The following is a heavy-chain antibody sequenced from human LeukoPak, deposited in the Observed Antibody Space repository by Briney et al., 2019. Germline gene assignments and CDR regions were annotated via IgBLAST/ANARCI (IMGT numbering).Heavy chain of an antibody. D-gene: IGHD6-13*01. CDR3: ARSYSSSYPDYYYYMDV. CDR1: GGTFSSYA. Sequence: GSSVKVSCKASGGTFSSYAISWVRQAPGQGLEWMGGIIPIFGTANYAQKFQGRVTITADESTSTAYMELSSLGSEDTAVYYCARSYSSSYPDYYYYMDVWGKGTTVTVSS. J-gene: IGHJ6*03. V-gene: IGHV1-69*01. CDR2: IIPIFGTA.